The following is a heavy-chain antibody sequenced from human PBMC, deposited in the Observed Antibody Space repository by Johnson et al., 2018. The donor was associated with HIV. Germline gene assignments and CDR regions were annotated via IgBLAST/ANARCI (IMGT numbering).Heavy chain of an antibody. Sequence: VLLVESGGGLVKPGGSLRLSCAASGFTFSNAWMSWVRQAPGKGLEWVGRIKSKTEDGTTDYAAPVKGRFTISRDDSKNTLYLQMYSLRAEDTAVYYCAKDLSYPKTRAFDIWGQGTMVTVSS. J-gene: IGHJ3*02. CDR2: IKSKTEDGTT. CDR1: GFTFSNAW. CDR3: AKDLSYPKTRAFDI. V-gene: IGHV3-15*01.